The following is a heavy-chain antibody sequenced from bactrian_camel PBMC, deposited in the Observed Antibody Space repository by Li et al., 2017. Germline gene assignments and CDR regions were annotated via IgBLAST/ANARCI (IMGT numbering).Heavy chain of an antibody. J-gene: IGHJ4*01. CDR3: AADHARVGSGCSRIPSLPV. CDR1: GDRASSHC. CDR2: IDTTGTT. D-gene: IGHD2*01. Sequence: HVQLVESGGGSVQAGGSLRLSCVASGDRASSHCMAWFRQAPGKERDGIATIDTTGTTSYADSVKGRFTISKDNAKYTLYLQMNSLKAEDTAMYYCAADHARVGSGCSRIPSLPVWGQGTQVTVS. V-gene: IGHV3S53*01.